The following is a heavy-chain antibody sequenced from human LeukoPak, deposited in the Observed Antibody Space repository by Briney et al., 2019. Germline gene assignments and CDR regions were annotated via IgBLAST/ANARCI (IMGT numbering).Heavy chain of an antibody. D-gene: IGHD6-19*01. CDR3: AREREQWLSYNWFDP. V-gene: IGHV3-11*01. Sequence: PGGSLRLSCAASGFTFSSYWMSWIRQAPGKGLEWVSYISSSGSTIYYADSVKGRFTISRDNAKNSLYLQMNSLRAEDTAVYYCAREREQWLSYNWFDPWGQGTLVTVSS. J-gene: IGHJ5*02. CDR2: ISSSGSTI. CDR1: GFTFSSYW.